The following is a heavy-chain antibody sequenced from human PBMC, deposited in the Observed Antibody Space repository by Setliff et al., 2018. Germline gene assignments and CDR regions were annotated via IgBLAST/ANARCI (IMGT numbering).Heavy chain of an antibody. V-gene: IGHV3-30*02. Sequence: PGGSLRLSCAASGFSFNTYGMHWVRQAPGEGLEWVAFVQFDGSNKYYADSVEGRFTISRDNSRNTLYLQMNSLRGEDTAVYYCARDPIGPFLCNMDGWGKGTTVTVSS. D-gene: IGHD3-16*01. J-gene: IGHJ6*03. CDR1: GFSFNTYG. CDR2: VQFDGSNK. CDR3: ARDPIGPFLCNMDG.